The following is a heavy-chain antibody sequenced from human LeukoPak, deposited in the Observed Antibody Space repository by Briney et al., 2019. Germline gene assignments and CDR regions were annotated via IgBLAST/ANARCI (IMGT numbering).Heavy chain of an antibody. V-gene: IGHV4-4*07. Sequence: SETLSLTCTVSDGSISSYYWSWIRQPAGKGLEWIGRMYTSGSTNYNPSLKSRVTMSVDTSKNQFSLKLSSVTAADTAVYYCARDRAYSDYKGTTYYFDYWGQGTLVIVSS. CDR1: DGSISSYY. CDR2: MYTSGST. J-gene: IGHJ4*02. D-gene: IGHD3-10*01. CDR3: ARDRAYSDYKGTTYYFDY.